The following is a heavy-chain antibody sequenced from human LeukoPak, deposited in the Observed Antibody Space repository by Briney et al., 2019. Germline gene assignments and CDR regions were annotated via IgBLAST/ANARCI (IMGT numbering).Heavy chain of an antibody. V-gene: IGHV1-69*02. J-gene: IGHJ4*02. CDR2: IIPILGIT. CDR3: ARARGMATIKFDY. CDR1: GGTFSSYT. Sequence: ASVKLSCKASGGTFSSYTISWVRQAPGQGLEWMGRIIPILGITNYAQKFQGRVTITADKSTSTAYMELSSLRSEGTAVYYCARARGMATIKFDYWGQGTLVTVSS. D-gene: IGHD5-24*01.